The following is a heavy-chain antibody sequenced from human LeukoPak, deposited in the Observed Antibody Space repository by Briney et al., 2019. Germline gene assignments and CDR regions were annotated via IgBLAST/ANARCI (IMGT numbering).Heavy chain of an antibody. CDR2: IRYDGSNK. CDR3: AKKGGYYYDSSGYDFDY. V-gene: IGHV3-30*02. J-gene: IGHJ4*02. CDR1: GFTFSSCG. D-gene: IGHD3-22*01. Sequence: GGSLRLSCAASGFTFSSCGMHWVRQAPGKGLEWVSFIRYDGSNKYYADSVKGRFTISRDNSKNTLYLQMNSLRAEDTAVYYCAKKGGYYYDSSGYDFDYWGQGTLVTVSS.